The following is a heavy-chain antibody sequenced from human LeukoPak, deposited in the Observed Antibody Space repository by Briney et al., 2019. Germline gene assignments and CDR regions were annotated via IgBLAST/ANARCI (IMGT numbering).Heavy chain of an antibody. J-gene: IGHJ5*02. D-gene: IGHD6-13*01. Sequence: SETLSLTCAVYGGSFSGYYWSWIRQPPGKGLEWIGEINHSGSTNYNPSLKSRVTISVDTSKNQFSLKLSSVTAADTAVYYCARRISSSWPYSWFHPWSQGTLVTVSS. CDR3: ARRISSSWPYSWFHP. CDR2: INHSGST. V-gene: IGHV4-34*01. CDR1: GGSFSGYY.